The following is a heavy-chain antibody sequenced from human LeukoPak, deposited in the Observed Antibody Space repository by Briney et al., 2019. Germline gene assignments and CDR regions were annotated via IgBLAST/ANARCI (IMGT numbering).Heavy chain of an antibody. D-gene: IGHD6-25*01. CDR1: GYTFTSYD. J-gene: IGHJ5*02. Sequence: ASVKVSCKASGYTFTSYDINWVRQATGQGLEWMGWMNPNSGNTGYAQKFQGRVTITRNTSISTAYMELSRLRSDDTAVYYCARAGSAWFDPWGQGTLVTVSS. V-gene: IGHV1-8*03. CDR3: ARAGSAWFDP. CDR2: MNPNSGNT.